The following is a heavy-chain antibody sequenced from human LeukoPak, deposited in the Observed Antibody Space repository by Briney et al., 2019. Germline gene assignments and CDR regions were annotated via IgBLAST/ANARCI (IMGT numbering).Heavy chain of an antibody. Sequence: SETLSLTCTVSSGSISSYYWSWIRQPPGKGLEWIGYIYYSGSTNYNPSLMSRVTISVDTSKNQFSLKLRSVTAADTDVYYCARGRVSDYWGQGTLVTVSS. CDR1: SGSISSYY. CDR2: IYYSGST. D-gene: IGHD5/OR15-5a*01. CDR3: ARGRVSDY. V-gene: IGHV4-59*01. J-gene: IGHJ4*02.